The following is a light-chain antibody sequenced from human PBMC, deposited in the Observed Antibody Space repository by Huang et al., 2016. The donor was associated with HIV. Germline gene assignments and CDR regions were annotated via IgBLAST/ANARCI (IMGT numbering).Light chain of an antibody. Sequence: ATLSLSPGESATLSCRTSQSVFSYLAWYQQRPGQAPRLLIYDASNRATGVSARFSGSGPGTDFALTISSLESEDFAVYYCQQRSAWPRTFGQRTKLEI. J-gene: IGKJ2*01. CDR1: QSVFSY. V-gene: IGKV3D-11*02. CDR2: DAS. CDR3: QQRSAWPRT.